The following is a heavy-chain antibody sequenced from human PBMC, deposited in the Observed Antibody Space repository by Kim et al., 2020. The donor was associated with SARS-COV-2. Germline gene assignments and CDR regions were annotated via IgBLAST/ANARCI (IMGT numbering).Heavy chain of an antibody. D-gene: IGHD3-22*01. CDR1: GFTFSDYY. CDR2: ISSSSSYT. J-gene: IGHJ3*02. Sequence: GGSLRLSCAASGFTFSDYYMSWIRQAPGKGLEWVSYISSSSSYTNYADSVKGRFTISRDNAKNSLYLQMNSLRAEDTAVYYCARVRYHYYDSSGARSSAFDIWGQGTMVTVSS. CDR3: ARVRYHYYDSSGARSSAFDI. V-gene: IGHV3-11*06.